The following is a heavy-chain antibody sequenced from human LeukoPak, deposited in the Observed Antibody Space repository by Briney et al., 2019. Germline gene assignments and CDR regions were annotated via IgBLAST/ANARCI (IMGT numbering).Heavy chain of an antibody. CDR3: ARDLPGYYDSSGYYGGLDY. Sequence: GRSLRLSCAASGFTFSSYGMHWVRQAPGKGLEWVAVIWYDGSNKYYAGSVKGRFTISRDNSKNTLYLQMNSLRAEDTAVYYCARDLPGYYDSSGYYGGLDYWGQGTLVTVSS. CDR1: GFTFSSYG. D-gene: IGHD3-22*01. J-gene: IGHJ4*02. V-gene: IGHV3-33*01. CDR2: IWYDGSNK.